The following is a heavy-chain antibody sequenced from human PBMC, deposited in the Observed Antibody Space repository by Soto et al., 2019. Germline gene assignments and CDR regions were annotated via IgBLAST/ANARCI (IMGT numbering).Heavy chain of an antibody. D-gene: IGHD1-26*01. CDR2: IIPIFGTA. J-gene: IGHJ4*02. CDR3: ARHLSTIHEEGYFDY. Sequence: ASVKVSCKASGGTFSSYAISWVRQAPGQGLEWMGGIIPIFGTANYAQKFQGRVTITADESTSTAYMELSSLRSEDTAVYYCARHLSTIHEEGYFDYWGQGTLVTVYS. CDR1: GGTFSSYA. V-gene: IGHV1-69*13.